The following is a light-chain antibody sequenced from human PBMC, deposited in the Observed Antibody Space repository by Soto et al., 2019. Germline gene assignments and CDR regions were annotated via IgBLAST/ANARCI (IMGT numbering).Light chain of an antibody. Sequence: IQMTQSPSSLSASVGDRVTITCQASQDISEYLNRHQQKPGEAPNLLIYDASTLATGVPLRLSGRGSWTDFTLTISSLQPEDIGTYFCQQFDNLISFGRGTKVEIK. J-gene: IGKJ4*01. CDR2: DAS. CDR1: QDISEY. CDR3: QQFDNLIS. V-gene: IGKV1-33*01.